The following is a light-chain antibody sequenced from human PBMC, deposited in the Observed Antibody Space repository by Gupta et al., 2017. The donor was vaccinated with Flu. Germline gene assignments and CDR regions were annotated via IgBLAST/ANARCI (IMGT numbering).Light chain of an antibody. J-gene: IGKJ4*01. CDR1: QSLLHSNGYNY. Sequence: DIVMTQSPLSLPVTPGEPASISCRSSQSLLHSNGYNYLDWYLQKPGQSPQLLIYLGSNRASGVPDRFSGSGSGTDFTLKSSRVEAEDVGVYYRMQSLQTPTFGGGTKVEIK. CDR3: MQSLQTPT. CDR2: LGS. V-gene: IGKV2-28*01.